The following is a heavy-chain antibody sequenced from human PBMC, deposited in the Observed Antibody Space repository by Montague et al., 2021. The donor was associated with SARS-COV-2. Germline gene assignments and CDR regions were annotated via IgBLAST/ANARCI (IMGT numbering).Heavy chain of an antibody. CDR2: ISSSSSTI. D-gene: IGHD5-24*01. CDR1: GFTFSSYS. J-gene: IGHJ6*02. Sequence: SLRLSCAASGFTFSSYSMNWVRQAPGEGLEWVSYISSSSSTIYYADPVKGRFTISRDNAKNSLYLQMNSLRDEDTAVYYCARDRWDRNGMDVWGRGTTVTVSS. CDR3: ARDRWDRNGMDV. V-gene: IGHV3-48*02.